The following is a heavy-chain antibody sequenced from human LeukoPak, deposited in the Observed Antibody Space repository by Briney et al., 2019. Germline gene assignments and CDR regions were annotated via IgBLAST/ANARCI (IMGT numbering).Heavy chain of an antibody. CDR1: GGSISSGDYY. CDR2: IYYSGTT. V-gene: IGHV4-30-4*08. D-gene: IGHD3-22*01. Sequence: SETLSLTCTLSGGSISSGDYYWSWIRQPPGKGLECIGYIYYSGTTYYNPSLKTRVTISVDTSKNQFSLKLSSVTAADTAVYYCASGYYYDSSGYYGGQHAFDIWGQGTMVTVSS. CDR3: ASGYYYDSSGYYGGQHAFDI. J-gene: IGHJ3*02.